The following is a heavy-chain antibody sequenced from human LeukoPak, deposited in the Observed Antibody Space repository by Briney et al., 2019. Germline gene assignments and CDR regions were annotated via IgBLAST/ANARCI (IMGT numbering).Heavy chain of an antibody. CDR3: ARDYCSSTSCYSLDV. V-gene: IGHV4-4*02. CDR1: GGSISSSNW. CDR2: IYHSGST. J-gene: IGHJ6*02. D-gene: IGHD2-2*01. Sequence: KPSETLSLTCAVSGGSISSSNWWSWVRQPPGKGLEWIGEIYHSGSTNYNPSLKSRVTISVDTSKNQFSLKLSSVTAADTAVYYCARDYCSSTSCYSLDVWGQGTTVTVSS.